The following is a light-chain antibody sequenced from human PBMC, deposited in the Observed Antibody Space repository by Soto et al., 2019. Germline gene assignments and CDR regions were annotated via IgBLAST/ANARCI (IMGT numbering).Light chain of an antibody. Sequence: DIVMTQTPRSLSVTPGQPASISCKSSQSLLYSDGKTYSSWYLQKPGQPPHLLIYEVSNRFYGVTERFSGSGSGTDFTLRISRVEAEDFGVYYCMQSVQLPLTFGGGTKVDIK. CDR2: EVS. J-gene: IGKJ4*01. CDR3: MQSVQLPLT. V-gene: IGKV2D-29*01. CDR1: QSLLYSDGKTY.